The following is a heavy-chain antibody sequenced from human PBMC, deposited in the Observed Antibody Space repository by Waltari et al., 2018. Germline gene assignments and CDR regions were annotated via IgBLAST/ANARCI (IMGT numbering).Heavy chain of an antibody. CDR3: ARCFSSGSYSFDY. D-gene: IGHD1-26*01. V-gene: IGHV4-31*03. J-gene: IGHJ4*02. CDR1: GGPISTRASY. Sequence: QVQLQESAPGLRKPSQTLSLPCPFSGGPISTRASYWGWTRQHPGKGSEWIGYIYYSGSTYYNPSLKSRVTISVDTSKNQFSLKLSSVTAADTAVYYCARCFSSGSYSFDYWGQGTLVTVSS. CDR2: IYYSGST.